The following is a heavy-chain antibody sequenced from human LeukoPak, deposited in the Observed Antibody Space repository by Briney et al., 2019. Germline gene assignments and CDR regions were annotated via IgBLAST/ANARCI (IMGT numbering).Heavy chain of an antibody. J-gene: IGHJ4*02. CDR1: GGSISSYY. D-gene: IGHD2-15*01. V-gene: IGHV4-59*08. CDR3: ARQSGYCSGGSCYAGLVDY. CDR2: IYYSVST. Sequence: SETLSLTCTVSGGSISSYYWSWIRQPPGKGLEWIGYIYYSVSTNYNPSLKSRVTISVDTSKNQFSLKLSSVTAADTAVYYCARQSGYCSGGSCYAGLVDYWGQGTLVTVSS.